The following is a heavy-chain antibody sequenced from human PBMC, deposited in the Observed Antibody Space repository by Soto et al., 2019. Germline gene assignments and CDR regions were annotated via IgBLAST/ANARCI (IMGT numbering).Heavy chain of an antibody. CDR3: AKDLGDIVATIDDY. CDR2: ISGSGGST. V-gene: IGHV3-23*01. Sequence: EVPLLESGGGLVQPGGSLRLSCAASGFTFSSYAMSWVRQAPGKGLEWVSAISGSGGSTYYADSVKGRFTISRDNSKNTLYLQMNSLRAEDTAVYYCAKDLGDIVATIDDYWGQGTLVTVSS. D-gene: IGHD5-12*01. CDR1: GFTFSSYA. J-gene: IGHJ4*02.